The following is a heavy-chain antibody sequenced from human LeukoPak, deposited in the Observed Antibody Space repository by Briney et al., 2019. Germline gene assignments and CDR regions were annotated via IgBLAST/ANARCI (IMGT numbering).Heavy chain of an antibody. Sequence: GGSLRLSCVASGFAFRSYSMNWVRQAPGKGLEWVSYISSTSGTIYYADSMKGRFTISRDNAKNSLYLQMNGLRAEDTAVYYCARELVVPAAISSYDAFDIWGQGTMVTVSS. D-gene: IGHD2-2*01. CDR1: GFAFRSYS. J-gene: IGHJ3*02. CDR2: ISSTSGTI. V-gene: IGHV3-48*04. CDR3: ARELVVPAAISSYDAFDI.